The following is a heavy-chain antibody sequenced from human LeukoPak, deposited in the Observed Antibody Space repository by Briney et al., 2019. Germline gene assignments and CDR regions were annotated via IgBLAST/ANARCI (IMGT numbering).Heavy chain of an antibody. V-gene: IGHV4-59*01. CDR1: GGSISRYY. D-gene: IGHD1-26*01. J-gene: IGHJ4*02. Sequence: SETLSLTCTVSGGSISRYYWSWIRQPPGKGLEWIGYIYYSGSTNYNPSLKSRVTISVDTSKNQFSLKLSSVTAADTAVYYCASSGSYYYFDYWGQGTLVTVSS. CDR3: ASSGSYYYFDY. CDR2: IYYSGST.